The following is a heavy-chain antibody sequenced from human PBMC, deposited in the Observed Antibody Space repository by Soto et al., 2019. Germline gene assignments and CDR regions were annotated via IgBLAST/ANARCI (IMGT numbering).Heavy chain of an antibody. CDR2: ISYSGST. CDR3: ARHEQGPAFDP. J-gene: IGHJ5*02. D-gene: IGHD6-13*01. Sequence: SETLSLTCTVSGGSISSSSYYWGWIRQSPGKGLEWIGSISYSGSTYYNLSLKSRVTISGDTSKNQFSLKLRSVTVADTAVYYCARHEQGPAFDPWGQGTLVTVSS. CDR1: GGSISSSSYY. V-gene: IGHV4-39*01.